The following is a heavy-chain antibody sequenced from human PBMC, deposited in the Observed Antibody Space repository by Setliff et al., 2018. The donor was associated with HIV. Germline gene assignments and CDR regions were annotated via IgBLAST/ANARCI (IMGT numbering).Heavy chain of an antibody. J-gene: IGHJ5*02. CDR2: IRYTGNDK. CDR1: GFTFSSYG. D-gene: IGHD6-13*01. CDR3: VRRGGAAAGGPHNWFDP. V-gene: IGHV3-30*02. Sequence: GSLRLSCAASGFTFSSYGIHWVRQAPGKGLEWVAFIRYTGNDKSYADSVKGRFTISRDNSKTTLYLEMNSLKIEDTAVYYCVRRGGAAAGGPHNWFDPWGQGTLVTVSS.